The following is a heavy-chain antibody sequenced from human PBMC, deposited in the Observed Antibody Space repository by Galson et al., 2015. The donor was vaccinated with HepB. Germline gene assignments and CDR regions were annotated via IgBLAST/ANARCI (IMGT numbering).Heavy chain of an antibody. V-gene: IGHV3-66*01. CDR3: ARAILSLRIAVAGPVYGMDV. CDR2: IYSGGST. D-gene: IGHD6-19*01. J-gene: IGHJ6*02. Sequence: SLRLSCAASGFTVSSNYMSWVRQAPGKGLEWVSVIYSGGSTYYADSVKGRFTIYRDKSKNTLYLQMNSLRAGDTAVYYCARAILSLRIAVAGPVYGMDVWGQGTTVTVSS. CDR1: GFTVSSNY.